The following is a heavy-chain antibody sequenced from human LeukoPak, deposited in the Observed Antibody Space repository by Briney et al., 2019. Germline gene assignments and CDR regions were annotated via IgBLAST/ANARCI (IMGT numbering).Heavy chain of an antibody. Sequence: SVNVSCKASGGTFSSYAISWVRQAPGQGLEWMGGIIPIFGTANYAQKFQGRVTITADESTSTAYMELSSLRSEDTAVYYCARVRVVVVVAAATRLDYWGQGTLVTVSS. CDR2: IIPIFGTA. CDR3: ARVRVVVVVAAATRLDY. V-gene: IGHV1-69*13. D-gene: IGHD2-15*01. CDR1: GGTFSSYA. J-gene: IGHJ4*02.